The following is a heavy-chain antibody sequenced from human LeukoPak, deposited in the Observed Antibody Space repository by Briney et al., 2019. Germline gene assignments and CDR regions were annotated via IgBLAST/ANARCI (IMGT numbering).Heavy chain of an antibody. CDR3: STTYYYDSSEGY. Sequence: GGSLRLSCTASGFTFSNAWMSWVRQAPGKGLEWVGRIKSKTDGGTTDYAAPVKGRFTISRDDSKNTLYLQMNSLKTEDTAVYYCSTTYYYDSSEGYWGQGTLVTVSS. J-gene: IGHJ4*02. CDR2: IKSKTDGGTT. D-gene: IGHD3-22*01. V-gene: IGHV3-15*01. CDR1: GFTFSNAW.